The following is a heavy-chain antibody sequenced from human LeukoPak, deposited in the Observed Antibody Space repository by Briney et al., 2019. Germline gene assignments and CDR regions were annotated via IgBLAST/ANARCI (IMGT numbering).Heavy chain of an antibody. J-gene: IGHJ3*02. CDR1: GGSISSYY. V-gene: IGHV4-59*12. CDR2: IYHSGST. CDR3: ARGVYCSGGSCYPGTDAFDI. D-gene: IGHD2-15*01. Sequence: SETLSLTCTVSGGSISSYYWSWIRQPPGKGLEWIGYIYHSGSTYYNPSLKSRVTISVDRSKNQFSLKLSSVTAADTAVYYCARGVYCSGGSCYPGTDAFDIWGQGTMVTVSS.